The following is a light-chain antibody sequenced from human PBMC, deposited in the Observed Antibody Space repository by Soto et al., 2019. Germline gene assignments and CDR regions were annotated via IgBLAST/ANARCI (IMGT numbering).Light chain of an antibody. CDR3: CSYAGTGIVI. J-gene: IGLJ2*01. V-gene: IGLV2-23*01. Sequence: QSVLTQPASVSGSPGQSITISCTGTSSDVGSYNLVSWYQQHPGKAPKLMIYEGSKRPSGVSDRFSDSKSGNTASLTISGLQAEDEADYYCCSYAGTGIVIFGGGTKLTVL. CDR2: EGS. CDR1: SSDVGSYNL.